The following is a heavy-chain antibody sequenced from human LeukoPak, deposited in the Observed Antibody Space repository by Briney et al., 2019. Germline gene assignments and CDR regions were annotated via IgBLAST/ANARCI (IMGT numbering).Heavy chain of an antibody. V-gene: IGHV3-23*01. Sequence: GGSLRLSCAASGFSLNKNAMNWVRQAPGKGLEWVAVVIGSSGATDYADSVKGRFTISRDNSKNTLFLQMNSLRAEDTAIYYCAKGAYDFLEIAYFDYWGQGALVTLSS. CDR1: GFSLNKNA. CDR2: VIGSSGAT. D-gene: IGHD3-3*01. CDR3: AKGAYDFLEIAYFDY. J-gene: IGHJ4*02.